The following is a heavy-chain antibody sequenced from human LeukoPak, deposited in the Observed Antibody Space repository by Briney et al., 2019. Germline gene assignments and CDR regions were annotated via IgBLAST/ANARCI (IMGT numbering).Heavy chain of an antibody. Sequence: SETLSLTCTVSGDSMNTYYWSWIRQPAGKGLEWIGRIYSNGNTYYNPSLNSRVTMSVDTSKNQFSLKLSSVTAADTAVYYCARDQSGYSNFDYWDQGTLVTVSS. V-gene: IGHV4-4*07. CDR1: GDSMNTYY. J-gene: IGHJ4*02. CDR2: IYSNGNT. D-gene: IGHD5-12*01. CDR3: ARDQSGYSNFDY.